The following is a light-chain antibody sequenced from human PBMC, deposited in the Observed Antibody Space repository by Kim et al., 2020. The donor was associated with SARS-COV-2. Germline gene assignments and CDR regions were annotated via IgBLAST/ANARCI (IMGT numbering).Light chain of an antibody. CDR2: GAS. CDR1: QSVSSSY. Sequence: PGKSVTLSCRASQSVSSSYLAWYQQKPGQAPRLLIYGASTRATGIPARFSGSGSGTDFTLTISSLQPEDFAVYYCQQDYNLRTFGQGTKLEI. CDR3: QQDYNLRT. V-gene: IGKV3D-7*01. J-gene: IGKJ2*01.